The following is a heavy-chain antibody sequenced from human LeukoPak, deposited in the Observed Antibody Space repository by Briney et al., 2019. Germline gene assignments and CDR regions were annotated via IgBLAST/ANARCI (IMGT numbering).Heavy chain of an antibody. Sequence: GASVKVSCKASGGTFSSYAISWVRQAPGQGLEWMGGIIPIFGTANYAQKFQGRVTITTDESTSTAYMELSSLRSEDTAVYYCARSYYGSGSYYTSFDYWGQGTLVTVSS. CDR1: GGTFSSYA. D-gene: IGHD3-10*01. V-gene: IGHV1-69*05. CDR2: IIPIFGTA. CDR3: ARSYYGSGSYYTSFDY. J-gene: IGHJ4*02.